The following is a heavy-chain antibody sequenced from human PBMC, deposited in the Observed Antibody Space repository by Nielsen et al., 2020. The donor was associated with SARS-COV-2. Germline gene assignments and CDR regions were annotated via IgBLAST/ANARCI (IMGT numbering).Heavy chain of an antibody. V-gene: IGHV3-30*02. D-gene: IGHD3-22*01. CDR2: IWYDGSNK. CDR1: GFTFSSYG. Sequence: GESLKISCAASGFTFSSYGMHWVRQAPGKGLEWVAVIWYDGSNKYYADSVKGRFTISRDNSKNTLYLQMNSLRDEDTALYYCAKGYYYDTSGHYLDSWGQGTLVTVSS. CDR3: AKGYYYDTSGHYLDS. J-gene: IGHJ4*02.